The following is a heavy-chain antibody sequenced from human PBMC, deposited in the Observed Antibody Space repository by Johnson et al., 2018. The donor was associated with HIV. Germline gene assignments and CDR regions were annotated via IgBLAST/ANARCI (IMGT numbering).Heavy chain of an antibody. CDR3: TTAYCGGGTCPLGSAVDI. Sequence: VQLVESGGGLIQPGGSLRLSCAASGFPVSRNYMTWVRQAPGKGLECVSVIYNNDGTQYADSVKGRFTISRDNSKNTVYLQMNNLRPEDTAVYYCTTAYCGGGTCPLGSAVDIGGQGTKVTVSS. CDR2: IYNNDGT. V-gene: IGHV3-53*01. D-gene: IGHD2-15*01. CDR1: GFPVSRNY. J-gene: IGHJ3*02.